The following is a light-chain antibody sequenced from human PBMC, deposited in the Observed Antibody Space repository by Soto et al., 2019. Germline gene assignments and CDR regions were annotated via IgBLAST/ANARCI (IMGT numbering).Light chain of an antibody. J-gene: IGKJ4*01. Sequence: DIQMTQSPSTLSACVGDRVTVTCRAGQSIGSWLAWYQQKPGKAPNLLIFKASILQSGLPSRFSDSGSGTEFALTITSLQPDDSATYYCQQYVTFPLTFGGGTKVESK. V-gene: IGKV1-5*03. CDR2: KAS. CDR1: QSIGSW. CDR3: QQYVTFPLT.